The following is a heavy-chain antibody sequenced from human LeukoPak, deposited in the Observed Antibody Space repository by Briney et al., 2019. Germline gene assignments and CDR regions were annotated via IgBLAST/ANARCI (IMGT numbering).Heavy chain of an antibody. V-gene: IGHV1-46*01. CDR2: INPSGGST. J-gene: IGHJ5*02. CDR3: ARNPTVTTRRPRTSWFDP. D-gene: IGHD4-17*01. Sequence: ASVKVSCKASGYTFTSYYMHWVRQAPGQGLEWMGIINPSGGSTSYAQKFQGRVTMTRNTSISTAYMELSSLRSEDTAVYYCARNPTVTTRRPRTSWFDPWGQGTLVTVSS. CDR1: GYTFTSYY.